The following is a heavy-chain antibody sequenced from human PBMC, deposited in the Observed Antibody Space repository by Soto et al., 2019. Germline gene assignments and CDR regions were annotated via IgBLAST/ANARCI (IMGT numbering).Heavy chain of an antibody. CDR2: IYHSGST. J-gene: IGHJ5*02. CDR3: ARGFGSGTSNWFDP. V-gene: IGHV4-38-2*01. D-gene: IGHD3-10*01. Sequence: PSETLSLTCAVSGYSISSGYYWDWIRQPPGKGLEWIGSIYHSGSTYYNVPLKSRVTISVDTSKNQFSLNLSSVTAADTAVYYCARGFGSGTSNWFDPWGQGALVTVSS. CDR1: GYSISSGYY.